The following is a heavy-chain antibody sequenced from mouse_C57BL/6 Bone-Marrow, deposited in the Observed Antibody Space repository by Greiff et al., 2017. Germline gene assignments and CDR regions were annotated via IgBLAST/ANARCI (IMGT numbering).Heavy chain of an antibody. Sequence: EVKLMESGGDLVKPGGSLKLSCAASGFTFSSYGMSWVRQTPDKRLEWVATISSGGSYTYYPDSVKGRFTISRDNAKNTLYLQMSSLKSEDTAMYYCARGVTTNYYAMDYWGQGTSVTVSS. V-gene: IGHV5-6*02. CDR3: ARGVTTNYYAMDY. D-gene: IGHD2-5*01. CDR1: GFTFSSYG. J-gene: IGHJ4*01. CDR2: ISSGGSYT.